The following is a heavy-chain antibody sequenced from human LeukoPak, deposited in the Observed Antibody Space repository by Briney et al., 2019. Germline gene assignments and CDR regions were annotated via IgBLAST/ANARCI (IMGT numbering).Heavy chain of an antibody. D-gene: IGHD5-18*01. Sequence: GGSLILSCAASGFTFSSYWMSWVRQAPGKGLEWVANIRQDGSEKYYVDSVKGRFTISRDNAKNSLYLQMNSLRAEDTAVYYCARDPGYSYGPPFDYWGQGTLVTVSS. V-gene: IGHV3-7*01. CDR2: IRQDGSEK. CDR3: ARDPGYSYGPPFDY. CDR1: GFTFSSYW. J-gene: IGHJ4*02.